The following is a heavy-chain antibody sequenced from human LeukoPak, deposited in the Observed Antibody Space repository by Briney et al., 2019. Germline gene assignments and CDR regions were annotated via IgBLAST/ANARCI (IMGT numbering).Heavy chain of an antibody. CDR1: GGSISSSSYY. J-gene: IGHJ4*02. CDR3: ARHGVAAAGFDY. V-gene: IGHV4-39*01. CDR2: IYYSGST. D-gene: IGHD6-13*01. Sequence: PSETLSLTCTASGGSISSSSYYWGWIRHPPGRGLEWIGCIYYSGSTYYNPSLKSRVTISVDTSKNQFSLKLSSVTAADTAVYYCARHGVAAAGFDYWGQGTLVTVSS.